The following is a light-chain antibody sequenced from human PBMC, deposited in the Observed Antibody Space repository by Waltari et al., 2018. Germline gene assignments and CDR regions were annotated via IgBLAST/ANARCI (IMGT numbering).Light chain of an antibody. Sequence: EIVLTQSPGTLSLSQGERATLSCRASQSVSSNYLAWYQQKPGQAPRLLIYGASSRATCIPDRFSGSVSGTDFTLTISRLAPEDFAVYYFQQYGSSPLTFGQGTKLEIK. V-gene: IGKV3-20*01. CDR3: QQYGSSPLT. CDR1: QSVSSNY. CDR2: GAS. J-gene: IGKJ2*01.